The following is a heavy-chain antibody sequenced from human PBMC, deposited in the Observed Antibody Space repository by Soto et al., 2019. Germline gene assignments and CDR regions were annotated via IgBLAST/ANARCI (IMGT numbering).Heavy chain of an antibody. CDR1: GGSISSGGYY. CDR2: IYYSGST. J-gene: IGHJ4*02. V-gene: IGHV4-31*03. CDR3: ARDGSGRYLGLFDY. D-gene: IGHD3-3*01. Sequence: QVQLQESGPGLVKPSQTLSLTCTVSGGSISSGGYYWSWIRQHQGKCLEWIGYIYYSGSTYYNPSLKSRVTISVDTSKNQFSLKLSSVTAADTAVYYCARDGSGRYLGLFDYWGQGTLVTVSS.